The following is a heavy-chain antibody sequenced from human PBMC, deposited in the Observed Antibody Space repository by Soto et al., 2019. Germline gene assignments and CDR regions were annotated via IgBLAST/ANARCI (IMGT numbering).Heavy chain of an antibody. Sequence: SETLSLTCTVSGDSISNNYWSWIRQPPGKGLEWIGYIYYSGSTNYNPSLKSRVTISVDRSKNQFSLKLSSVTAADTAVYYCARYYYDSTAYIDFWGQGTLVTASS. J-gene: IGHJ4*02. CDR2: IYYSGST. D-gene: IGHD3-22*01. CDR3: ARYYYDSTAYIDF. V-gene: IGHV4-59*08. CDR1: GDSISNNY.